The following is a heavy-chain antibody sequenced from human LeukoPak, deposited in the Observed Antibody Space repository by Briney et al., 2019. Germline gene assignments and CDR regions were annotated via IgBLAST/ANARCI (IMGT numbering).Heavy chain of an antibody. CDR1: GFTFSNYW. CDR2: IKQDGSEK. J-gene: IGHJ3*02. D-gene: IGHD2-2*01. CDR3: AGCISKNCDDAIDI. V-gene: IGHV3-7*01. Sequence: GGSLRLSCAASGFTFSNYWMSWVRQAPGKGLEWVANIKQDGSEKFYVDSVKGRFTISRDNAENSLYLQINSLRAEDTAVYYCAGCISKNCDDAIDIWGHGTMVSVSS.